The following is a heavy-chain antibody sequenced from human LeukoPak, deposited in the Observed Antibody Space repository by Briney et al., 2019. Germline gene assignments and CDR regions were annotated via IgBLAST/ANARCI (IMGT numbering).Heavy chain of an antibody. Sequence: PSETLSLTCTVSGVSVSSGSYYWNWIRQPPGKGLAWIGYIYHSGSTNYNPSLQSRVTISVDTSKNQFSLNLNSVTAADTAVYYCARGGAARLHFQNWGQGTLVTVSS. CDR3: ARGGAARLHFQN. J-gene: IGHJ1*01. CDR2: IYHSGST. V-gene: IGHV4-61*01. CDR1: GVSVSSGSYY. D-gene: IGHD6-6*01.